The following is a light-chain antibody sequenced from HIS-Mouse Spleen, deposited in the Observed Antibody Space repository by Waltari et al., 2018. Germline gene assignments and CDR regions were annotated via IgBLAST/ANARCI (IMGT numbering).Light chain of an antibody. CDR1: QSLVHSDGNTY. CDR2: KVS. Sequence: DVVMTQSPLSLPVTLGQPASISCRSSQSLVHSDGNTYVNWFQQRPGQSPRRLIYKVSNRDSGVPDRFSGSGSGTDFTLKISRVEAEDVGVYYCMQGTHWPTFGPGTKVDIK. CDR3: MQGTHWPT. J-gene: IGKJ3*01. V-gene: IGKV2-30*02.